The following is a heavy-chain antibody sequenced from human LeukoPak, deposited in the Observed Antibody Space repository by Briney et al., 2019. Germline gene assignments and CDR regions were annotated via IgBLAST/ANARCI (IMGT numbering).Heavy chain of an antibody. CDR2: IRYDGSNK. Sequence: GRSLRLSCAASGFTFSSYGMHWVRQAPGKGLEWVAFIRYDGSNKYYADSVKGRFTISRDNSKNTLYLQMNSLRAEDTAVYYCAKRLVRDKGETTPMSPIDYWGQGTLVTVSS. V-gene: IGHV3-30*02. D-gene: IGHD1-1*01. CDR3: AKRLVRDKGETTPMSPIDY. J-gene: IGHJ4*02. CDR1: GFTFSSYG.